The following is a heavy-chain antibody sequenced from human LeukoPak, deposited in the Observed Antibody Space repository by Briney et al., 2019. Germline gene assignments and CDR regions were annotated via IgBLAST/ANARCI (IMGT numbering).Heavy chain of an antibody. V-gene: IGHV1-69*13. Sequence: ASVKVSCKASGGTFSSYAISWVRQAPGQGLGWMGGIIPIFGTANYAQKFQGRVTITADESTSTAYMELSSLRSEDTAVYYCARLTYYYDSSGYNEKNDYWGQGTLVTVSS. CDR1: GGTFSSYA. CDR2: IIPIFGTA. CDR3: ARLTYYYDSSGYNEKNDY. D-gene: IGHD3-22*01. J-gene: IGHJ4*02.